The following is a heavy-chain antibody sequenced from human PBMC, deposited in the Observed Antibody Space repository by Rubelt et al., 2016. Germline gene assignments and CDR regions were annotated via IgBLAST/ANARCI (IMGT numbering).Heavy chain of an antibody. Sequence: QVQLQQWGAGRLKPSETLSLTCAVYGGSFSGYYWSWIRKPPGKGLEWIGEITHSGRKNYTPSLKVRVTISGDTSKNQCSRKLGSVTAADTAVYYCARLPWGGTQEEGDYWGQGTLVTVSS. CDR1: GGSFSGYY. D-gene: IGHD1-26*01. CDR2: ITHSGRK. CDR3: ARLPWGGTQEEGDY. V-gene: IGHV4-34*01. J-gene: IGHJ4*02.